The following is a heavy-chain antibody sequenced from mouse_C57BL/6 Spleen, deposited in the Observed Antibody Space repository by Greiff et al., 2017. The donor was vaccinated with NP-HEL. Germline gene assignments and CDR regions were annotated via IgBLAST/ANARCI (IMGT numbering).Heavy chain of an antibody. CDR1: GYTFTSYW. V-gene: IGHV1-59*01. D-gene: IGHD3-2*02. CDR3: ASSAQVFAY. Sequence: VQLQQPGAELVRPGTSVKLSCKASGYTFTSYWMHWVKQRPGQGLEWIGVIDPSDSYTNYNQKFKGKATLTVDTSSSTAYMQLSSLTSEDSAVYYCASSAQVFAYWGQGTLVTVSA. J-gene: IGHJ3*01. CDR2: IDPSDSYT.